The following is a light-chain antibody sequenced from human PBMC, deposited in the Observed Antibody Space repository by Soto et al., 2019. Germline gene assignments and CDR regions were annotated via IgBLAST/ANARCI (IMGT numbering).Light chain of an antibody. V-gene: IGLV2-11*01. CDR1: SSDVGTYNY. CDR3: SAYVGSTLV. CDR2: DVS. J-gene: IGLJ3*02. Sequence: QSALTQPRSVSGPPGQSVSISCSGTSSDVGTYNYVSWYQQHPGKAPKLMIYDVSKRPSGVPDRFSGSKSGNTASLTISGLQAEDEADYYCSAYVGSTLVFGGGTKLTVL.